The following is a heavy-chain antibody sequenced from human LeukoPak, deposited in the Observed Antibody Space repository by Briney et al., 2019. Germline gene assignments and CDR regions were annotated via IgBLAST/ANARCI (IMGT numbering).Heavy chain of an antibody. CDR2: IYYSGST. Sequence: SETLSLTCTVSGGSISSYYWSWIRQPPGKGLEWIGYIYYSGSTNYNPSLKSRVTISVDTSKNQLSLKLSSVTAADTAVYYCARGRPGYCSSTSCYTPYFDYWGQGTLVTVSS. CDR1: GGSISSYY. CDR3: ARGRPGYCSSTSCYTPYFDY. V-gene: IGHV4-59*08. J-gene: IGHJ4*02. D-gene: IGHD2-2*02.